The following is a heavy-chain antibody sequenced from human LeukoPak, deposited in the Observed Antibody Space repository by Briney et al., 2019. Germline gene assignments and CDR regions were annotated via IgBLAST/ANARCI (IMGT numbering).Heavy chain of an antibody. V-gene: IGHV3-30*18. D-gene: IGHD3-9*01. CDR1: GFSFSTYA. Sequence: GGSLRLSCAASGFSFSTYAMRWVRQAPGKGLEWVAVISYDEGTIFYADSVKGRFTISRDNSKTTLYLQMNSLRAEDTAVYYCAKDGGILTGYYLYNWFDPWGQGTLVTVSS. CDR2: ISYDEGTI. J-gene: IGHJ5*02. CDR3: AKDGGILTGYYLYNWFDP.